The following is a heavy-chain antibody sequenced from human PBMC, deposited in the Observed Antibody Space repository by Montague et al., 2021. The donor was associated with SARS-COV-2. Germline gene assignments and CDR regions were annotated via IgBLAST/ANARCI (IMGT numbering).Heavy chain of an antibody. CDR1: GFTFSSST. CDR3: ARDPLWLRRLYYYYYYMDV. J-gene: IGHJ6*03. CDR2: ISYDGFNK. D-gene: IGHD5-18*01. V-gene: IGHV3-30-3*01. Sequence: SLRLSCAASGFTFSSSTMHWVRQAPGKGLEWVAVISYDGFNKYYADSVKGRFTIPRDNSKNTLYLQINSLRAEDTAVYYCARDPLWLRRLYYYYYYMDVWGTGTPVTVSS.